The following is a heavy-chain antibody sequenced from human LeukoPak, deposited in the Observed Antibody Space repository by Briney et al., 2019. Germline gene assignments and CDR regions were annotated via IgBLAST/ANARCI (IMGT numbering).Heavy chain of an antibody. V-gene: IGHV3-23*01. CDR3: AKGRPYYDILTGYLDY. CDR2: ISGSGGST. CDR1: GFTFSSYA. J-gene: IGHJ4*02. D-gene: IGHD3-9*01. Sequence: PGGSLRLSCAASGFTFSSYAMSWVRQAPGKGLEWVSAISGSGGSTYYADSVKGRFTISRDNSKNTLYLQMNSLRAEDTAVYYCAKGRPYYDILTGYLDYWGQGTLVTVSS.